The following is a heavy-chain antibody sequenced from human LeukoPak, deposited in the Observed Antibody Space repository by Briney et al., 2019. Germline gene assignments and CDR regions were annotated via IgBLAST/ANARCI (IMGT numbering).Heavy chain of an antibody. D-gene: IGHD3-3*01. CDR2: FIPIFGTA. CDR1: GGTFSSYA. J-gene: IGHJ4*02. CDR3: TRGSDTVFGVARDGFDY. V-gene: IGHV1-69*13. Sequence: ASVKVSCKASGGTFSSYAISWVRQAPGQGLEWMGGFIPIFGTANYAQKFQGRVTITADESTSTAYMELNSLKTEDTAVYYCTRGSDTVFGVARDGFDYWGRGTLVTVSS.